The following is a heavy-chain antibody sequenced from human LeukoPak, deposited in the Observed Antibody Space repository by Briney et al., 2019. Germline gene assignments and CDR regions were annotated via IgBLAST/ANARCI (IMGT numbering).Heavy chain of an antibody. Sequence: GGSLRLSCIASGFTFSNAWMSWVRQVPGKVLEWLGRIKSNAAGGATDYAAPVKGRVTVSRDDSRNTLYLQMNNLEIEDTAVYYCTLDRATISTRGARRFSSYYMDVWGKGASVTVSS. CDR1: GFTFSNAW. D-gene: IGHD5-24*01. J-gene: IGHJ6*03. V-gene: IGHV3-15*01. CDR2: IKSNAAGGAT. CDR3: TLDRATISTRGARRFSSYYMDV.